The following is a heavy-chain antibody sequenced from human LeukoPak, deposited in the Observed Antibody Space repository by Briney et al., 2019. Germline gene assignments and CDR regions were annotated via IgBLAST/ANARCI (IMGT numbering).Heavy chain of an antibody. V-gene: IGHV3-7*01. CDR1: GLTFSTSW. J-gene: IGHJ4*02. Sequence: PGGSPRLSCAASGLTFSTSWMTWVRQAPGRGLEWVANIKQDGSETYYVDSVKGRFTMSRDNAKNSLYLQMNSLRAEDTAVYYCVRDWYRSFDHWGQGTLVTVSS. CDR3: VRDWYRSFDH. CDR2: IKQDGSET. D-gene: IGHD6-13*01.